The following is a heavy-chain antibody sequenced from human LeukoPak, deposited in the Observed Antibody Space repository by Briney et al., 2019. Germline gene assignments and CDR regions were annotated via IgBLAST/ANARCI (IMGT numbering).Heavy chain of an antibody. D-gene: IGHD3-16*02. CDR3: ARGPTYYDYVWGSYRHECLDY. CDR2: INHSGST. Sequence: PSETLSLTCAVYGGSFSGYYWSWIRQPPGKGLEWIGEINHSGSTNYNPSLKSRVTISVDTSKNQFSLKLSSVTAADTAVYYCARGPTYYDYVWGSYRHECLDYWGQGTLVTVSS. J-gene: IGHJ4*02. V-gene: IGHV4-34*01. CDR1: GGSFSGYY.